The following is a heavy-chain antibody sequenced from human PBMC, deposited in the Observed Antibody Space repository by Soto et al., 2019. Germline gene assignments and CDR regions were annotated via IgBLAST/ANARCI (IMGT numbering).Heavy chain of an antibody. V-gene: IGHV3-11*01. J-gene: IGHJ3*02. CDR2: ISSSGSTI. Sequence: GGSLRLSCAASGFTFSDYYMSWIRQAPGKGLEWVSYISSSGSTIYYADSVKGRFTISRDNAKNSLYLQMNSLRAEDTAVYYCARAYDYDYIWGSYLNDAFDIWGQGTMVTVSS. CDR1: GFTFSDYY. CDR3: ARAYDYDYIWGSYLNDAFDI. D-gene: IGHD3-16*01.